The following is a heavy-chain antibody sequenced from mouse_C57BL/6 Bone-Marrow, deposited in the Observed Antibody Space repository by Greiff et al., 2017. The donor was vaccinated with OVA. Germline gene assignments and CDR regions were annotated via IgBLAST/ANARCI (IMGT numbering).Heavy chain of an antibody. CDR1: GFTFSSYG. CDR2: IRSGGSYT. D-gene: IGHD2-4*01. Sequence: EVKLVESGGDLVKPGGSLKLSCAASGFTFSSYGMSWVRQTPDKRLEWVATIRSGGSYTYYPDSVKGRFTISRDNAKNTLYLQMSSLKSEDTAMYYCARQGLPWFAYWGQGTLVTVSA. V-gene: IGHV5-6*01. J-gene: IGHJ3*01. CDR3: ARQGLPWFAY.